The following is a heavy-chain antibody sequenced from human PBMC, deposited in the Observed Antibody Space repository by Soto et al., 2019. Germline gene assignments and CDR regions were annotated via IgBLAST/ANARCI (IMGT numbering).Heavy chain of an antibody. V-gene: IGHV3-7*05. CDR1: GFTFSGYW. Sequence: EVQLVESGGGLVQPGGSLRLSCAASGFTFSGYWMSWVRQAPGKGLEWVANIKQDGSEQFYVDSVKGRFTISRDNAKNSLYLLRNGLRAEDTAVYYCAREAVWAQGTTVTVSS. CDR3: AREAV. J-gene: IGHJ6*02. CDR2: IKQDGSEQ.